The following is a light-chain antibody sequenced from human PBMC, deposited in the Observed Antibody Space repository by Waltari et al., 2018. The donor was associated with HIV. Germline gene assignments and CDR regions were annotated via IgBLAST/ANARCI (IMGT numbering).Light chain of an antibody. V-gene: IGKV1-NL1*01. CDR3: QQYYSTPLT. J-gene: IGKJ1*01. CDR1: QGSSNS. Sequence: IQMTQSASSLSASVGDRVTMTWRASQGSSNSLAWSQQKPGKAPRLLLYAASRLESGVPSRFSGSGSGTDYTLTISSLQPEDFATYYCQQYYSTPLTFGQGTKVESK. CDR2: AAS.